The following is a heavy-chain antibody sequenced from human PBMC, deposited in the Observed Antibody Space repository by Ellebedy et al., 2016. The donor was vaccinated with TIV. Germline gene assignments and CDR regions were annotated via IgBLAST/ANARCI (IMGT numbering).Heavy chain of an antibody. Sequence: GESLKISCKGSGYSFTSYWIGWVRQMPGKGLEWMGIIYPGDSDTRYSPSFQGQVTISADKSISTAYLQWSSLKASDTAMYYCARLGAGQQLVRRYFDYWGQGTLVTVSS. D-gene: IGHD6-13*01. V-gene: IGHV5-51*01. CDR1: GYSFTSYW. J-gene: IGHJ4*02. CDR3: ARLGAGQQLVRRYFDY. CDR2: IYPGDSDT.